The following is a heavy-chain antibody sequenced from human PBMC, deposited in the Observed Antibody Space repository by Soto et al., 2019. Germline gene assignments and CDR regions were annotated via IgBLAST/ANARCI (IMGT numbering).Heavy chain of an antibody. CDR1: GDSVSSNSAG. J-gene: IGHJ4*01. V-gene: IGHV6-1*01. CDR2: TYYRSKWYY. D-gene: IGHD1-26*01. CDR3: ARGEQYSGRIFDY. Sequence: PSQTLSLTCAITGDSVSSNSAGWSWVRQSPSRGLEWLGRTYYRSKWYYEYAVSVRGRITINPDTSKNQYSLQLNCVTPEDTAVYFCARGEQYSGRIFDYWGQGTLVTVSS.